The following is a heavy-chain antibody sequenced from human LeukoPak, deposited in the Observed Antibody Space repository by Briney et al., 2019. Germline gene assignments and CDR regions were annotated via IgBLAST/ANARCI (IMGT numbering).Heavy chain of an antibody. D-gene: IGHD2-15*01. Sequence: PGGSLRLSCAVSGFTFSDYYMSWIRQAPGKGLEWISYITSSGNIIYYADSVKGRFTISRDNAKNSLYLQMNSLRAEDTAVYYCARVVRLYYMDVWGKGTTVTVSS. V-gene: IGHV3-11*04. CDR2: ITSSGNII. CDR1: GFTFSDYY. J-gene: IGHJ6*03. CDR3: ARVVRLYYMDV.